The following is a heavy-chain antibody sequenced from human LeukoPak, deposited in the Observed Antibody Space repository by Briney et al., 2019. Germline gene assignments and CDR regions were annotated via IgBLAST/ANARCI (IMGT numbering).Heavy chain of an antibody. CDR2: ISSSSSYI. D-gene: IGHD3-3*01. Sequence: GGSLRLSCAVSGFKFSSDSMKWVRQAPGKGLEWVSFISSSSSYIYYADSLKGRFTISRDNAKNSLYLQMNSLRAEDTAVYYCARDRSGDDGFWSVYYTNCFDPWGQGTLVTVSS. CDR3: ARDRSGDDGFWSVYYTNCFDP. V-gene: IGHV3-21*01. J-gene: IGHJ5*02. CDR1: GFKFSSDS.